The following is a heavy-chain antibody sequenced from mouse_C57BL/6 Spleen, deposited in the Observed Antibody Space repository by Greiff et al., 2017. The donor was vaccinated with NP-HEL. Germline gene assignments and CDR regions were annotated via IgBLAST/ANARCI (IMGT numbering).Heavy chain of an antibody. V-gene: IGHV3-6*01. Sequence: EVQLQQSGPGLVKPSQSLSLTCSVTGYSITSGYYWNWIRQFPGNKLEWMGYISYDGSNNYNPSLKNRISITRDTSKNQFFLKLNSVTTEDTATYYCARGPPYGSSYFDYWGQGTTLTVSS. CDR3: ARGPPYGSSYFDY. CDR2: ISYDGSN. CDR1: GYSITSGYY. J-gene: IGHJ2*01. D-gene: IGHD1-1*01.